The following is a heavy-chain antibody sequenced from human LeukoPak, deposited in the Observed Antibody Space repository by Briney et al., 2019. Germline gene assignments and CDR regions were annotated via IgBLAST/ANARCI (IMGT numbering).Heavy chain of an antibody. J-gene: IGHJ3*01. V-gene: IGHV4-61*02. CDR2: IYSSGST. CDR3: ARDSSLDAFDV. CDR1: GGSINSGNYY. Sequence: SQTLSLTCTVSGGSINSGNYYWNWIRQPAGKGLEWIRRIYSSGSTNYNPSLKSRVTISRDTSKNQFSLKLNSVTAADTALYYCARDSSLDAFDVWGQGTMVTVSS.